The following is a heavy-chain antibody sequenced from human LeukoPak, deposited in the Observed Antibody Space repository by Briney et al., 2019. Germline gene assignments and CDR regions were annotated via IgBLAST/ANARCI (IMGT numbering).Heavy chain of an antibody. D-gene: IGHD3-10*01. V-gene: IGHV3-33*01. J-gene: IGHJ3*02. CDR3: ARDIGFGESGNDAFDI. CDR1: GFTFSSYG. CDR2: IWYDGSNK. Sequence: PGGSLRLSCAASGFTFSSYGMHWVRQAPGKGLEWVAVIWYDGSNKYYADSVKGRFTISRDNSKNTLYLQMNSLRAEDTAVYYCARDIGFGESGNDAFDIWGQGTMVTVSS.